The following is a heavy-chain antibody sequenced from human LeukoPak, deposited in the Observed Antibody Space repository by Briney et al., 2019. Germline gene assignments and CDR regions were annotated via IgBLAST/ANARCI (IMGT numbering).Heavy chain of an antibody. Sequence: PGGSLILSCVVSGFTFSTSAMSWVRQAPGKGLEWVSGISESGGSTYYADSVKGRFTSSRDNSKNTLYLQMNNLRAEDTAAYYCAKGSFWGQGTLVTVSS. CDR2: ISESGGST. CDR3: AKGSF. J-gene: IGHJ4*02. D-gene: IGHD3-10*01. V-gene: IGHV3-23*01. CDR1: GFTFSTSA.